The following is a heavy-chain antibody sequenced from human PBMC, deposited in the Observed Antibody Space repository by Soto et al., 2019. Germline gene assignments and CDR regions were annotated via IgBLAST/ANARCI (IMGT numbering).Heavy chain of an antibody. CDR3: ARDFRRTEAYGFDI. CDR1: GFTFSTYS. J-gene: IGHJ3*02. CDR2: ISIRNYI. V-gene: IGHV3-21*01. D-gene: IGHD2-8*01. Sequence: EVQLVESGGGLVKAGGSLRLSCAASGFTFSTYSMNWVRQAPGKGLEWVSTISIRNYIYYADSVKGLFTISRDDAQNSVYLQMNSLRGEDPAVYYCARDFRRTEAYGFDIWGRGTMVTVSS.